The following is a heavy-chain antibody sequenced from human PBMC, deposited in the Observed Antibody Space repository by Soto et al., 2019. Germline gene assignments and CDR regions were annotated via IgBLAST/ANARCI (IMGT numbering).Heavy chain of an antibody. CDR2: IYHSGST. CDR1: GGCISSGGYS. J-gene: IGHJ4*02. D-gene: IGHD3-22*01. CDR3: ARGGVDYYDSSGYYFSPYYFDY. V-gene: IGHV4-30-2*01. Sequence: SETLSLTCAVSGGCISSGGYSWSWIRHPPGKGLEWIGYIYHSGSTYYNPSLKSRVTISVDRSKNQFSLKLSSVTAADTAVYYCARGGVDYYDSSGYYFSPYYFDYWGQGTLVTVSS.